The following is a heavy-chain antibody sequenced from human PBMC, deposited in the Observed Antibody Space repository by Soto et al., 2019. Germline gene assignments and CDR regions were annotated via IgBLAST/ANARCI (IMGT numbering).Heavy chain of an antibody. CDR3: AKGHHSGWLRQDFDY. D-gene: IGHD6-19*01. Sequence: EVQLLESGGGLVQPGGSLRLSCAASGFTFSSYAMSWVRQAPGKGLEWVSVISGSGDNTYYADSVKGRFTISRDNSKNTVNLQMNSLRAEDTAVYYCAKGHHSGWLRQDFDYWGQGTLVTVSS. CDR2: ISGSGDNT. J-gene: IGHJ4*02. V-gene: IGHV3-23*01. CDR1: GFTFSSYA.